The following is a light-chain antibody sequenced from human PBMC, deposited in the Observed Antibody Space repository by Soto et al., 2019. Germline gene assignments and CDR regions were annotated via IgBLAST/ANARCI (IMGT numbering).Light chain of an antibody. CDR1: QSISSW. CDR2: DAS. CDR3: QQYNHYWT. J-gene: IGKJ1*01. Sequence: DIQMTQSPSTLSGSVGDRVTITCRASQSISSWLAWYQQKPGKAPKVLIYDASSLESGVPSRFSGGGSGTEFSLTISSLQPDDFATYYCQQYNHYWTFGQGTKV. V-gene: IGKV1-5*01.